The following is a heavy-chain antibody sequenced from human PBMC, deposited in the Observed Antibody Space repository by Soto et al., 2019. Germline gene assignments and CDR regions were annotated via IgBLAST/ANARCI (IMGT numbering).Heavy chain of an antibody. CDR1: GGSFSGYY. D-gene: IGHD6-13*01. CDR2: INHSGST. Sequence: SETLSLTCAVYGGSFSGYYWSWIRQPPGKGLEWIGEINHSGSTNYNPSLKSRVTISVDTSKNQFSLKLSSVTAADTAVYYCARGMHEIRQLVPFDYWGQGTLVTAPQ. CDR3: ARGMHEIRQLVPFDY. J-gene: IGHJ4*02. V-gene: IGHV4-34*01.